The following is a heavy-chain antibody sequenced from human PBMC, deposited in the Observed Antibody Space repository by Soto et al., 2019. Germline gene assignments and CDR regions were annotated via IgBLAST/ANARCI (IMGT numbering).Heavy chain of an antibody. CDR3: ARAMITMISGSAFDY. Sequence: QVQLVESGGGVVQPGRSLRLSCAASGFTFSSYAMHWVRQAPGKGLEWVAVISYDGSNKYYADSVKGRFTISRDNSKNTLYLQMNSLRAEDTAVYYCARAMITMISGSAFDYWGQGTLVTVSS. D-gene: IGHD3-22*01. J-gene: IGHJ4*02. V-gene: IGHV3-30-3*01. CDR1: GFTFSSYA. CDR2: ISYDGSNK.